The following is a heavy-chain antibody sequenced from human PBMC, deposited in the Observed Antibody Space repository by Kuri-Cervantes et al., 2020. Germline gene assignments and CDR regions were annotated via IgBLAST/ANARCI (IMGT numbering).Heavy chain of an antibody. CDR2: SSSSSSYI. J-gene: IGHJ5*02. Sequence: GESLKISCAASGFTFNSYGMSWVRQAPGKGLEWVSSSSSSSSYIYYADSVKGRFTISRDNAKNSLYLQMNSLRAEDTAVYYCARERRRTCGGGCYSGHWFDPWGQGTLVTVSS. D-gene: IGHD2-21*02. V-gene: IGHV3-21*01. CDR3: ARERRRTCGGGCYSGHWFDP. CDR1: GFTFNSYG.